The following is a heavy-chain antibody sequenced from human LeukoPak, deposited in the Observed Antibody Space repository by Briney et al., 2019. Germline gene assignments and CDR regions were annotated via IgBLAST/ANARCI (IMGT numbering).Heavy chain of an antibody. Sequence: ASVKVSCKASGGTFSSYAISWVRQAPGQGLEWMGRIIPIFGTANYAQKFQGRVTITTDESTSTAYMELSSLRSEDTAVYYCARAVGYYDSSGYDYYYYYMDVWGKGTTVTVSS. CDR2: IIPIFGTA. J-gene: IGHJ6*03. CDR1: GGTFSSYA. D-gene: IGHD3-22*01. V-gene: IGHV1-69*05. CDR3: ARAVGYYDSSGYDYYYYYMDV.